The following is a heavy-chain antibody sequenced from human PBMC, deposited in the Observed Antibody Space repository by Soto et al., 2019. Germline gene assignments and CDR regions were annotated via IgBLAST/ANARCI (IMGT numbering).Heavy chain of an antibody. CDR1: GFTFSDYY. D-gene: IGHD3-9*01. CDR2: ISSSSSYT. Sequence: TGGSLRLSCAASGFTFSDYYMSWIRQAPGKGLEWVSYISSSSSYTNYADSVKGRFTISRDNAKNSLYLQMNSLRAEDTAVYYCARVPGRYFDPIDYWGQGTLVTVSS. CDR3: ARVPGRYFDPIDY. V-gene: IGHV3-11*06. J-gene: IGHJ4*01.